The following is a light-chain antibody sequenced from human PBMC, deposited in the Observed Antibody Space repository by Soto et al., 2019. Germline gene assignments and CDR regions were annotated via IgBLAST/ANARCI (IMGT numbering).Light chain of an antibody. J-gene: IGKJ5*01. CDR3: QQRSNWPPN. Sequence: EIVLTQSPATLSLSPGERATLSCRASQSVSSYLAWYQQKPGQAPRLRIYDASNRATGIPARFSGSGSGTDFTLTISSLEPEDFAVYYCQQRSNWPPNFGQGTRLEIK. CDR2: DAS. CDR1: QSVSSY. V-gene: IGKV3-11*01.